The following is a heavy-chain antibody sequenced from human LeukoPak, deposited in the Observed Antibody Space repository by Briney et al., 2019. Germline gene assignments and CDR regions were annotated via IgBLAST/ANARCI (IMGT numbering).Heavy chain of an antibody. J-gene: IGHJ4*02. D-gene: IGHD3-10*01. Sequence: SSETLSLTCAVSGYSISSGYYWGWIRQPAGKGLEWIGRIYTSGSTNYNPSLKSRVTISVDTSKNQFSLKLSSVTAADTAVYYCALGGESFDYWGQGTLVTVSS. CDR2: IYTSGST. V-gene: IGHV4-38-2*01. CDR1: GYSISSGYY. CDR3: ALGGESFDY.